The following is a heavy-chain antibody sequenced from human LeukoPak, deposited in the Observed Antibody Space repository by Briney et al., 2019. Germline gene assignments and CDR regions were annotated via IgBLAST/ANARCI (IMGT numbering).Heavy chain of an antibody. CDR1: GYTFTSYD. CDR2: IIPIFGTA. V-gene: IGHV1-69*13. J-gene: IGHJ4*02. D-gene: IGHD3-3*01. CDR3: ARDSASDDFWSGYYDY. Sequence: SVKVSCKASGYTFTSYDISWVRQAPGQGLEWMGGIIPIFGTADYAQKFQGRVTVTADESTSTAYMELSSLRSEDTAVYYCARDSASDDFWSGYYDYWGQGTLVTVSS.